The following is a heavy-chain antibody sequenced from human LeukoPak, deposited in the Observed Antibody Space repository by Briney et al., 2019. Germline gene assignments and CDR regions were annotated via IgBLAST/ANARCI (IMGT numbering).Heavy chain of an antibody. D-gene: IGHD6-13*01. V-gene: IGHV5-51*01. CDR2: IYPGDSDT. CDR1: GYRFTSYW. J-gene: IGHJ4*02. Sequence: GESLKVSCKGSGYRFTSYWIGWVRQMPGKGLEWMGIIYPGDSDTKYSPSFQGQVTISADKSISTAYLQWSSLKAPDTAMYYCARQGDSSWLNKFDYWGQGTLVTVSS. CDR3: ARQGDSSWLNKFDY.